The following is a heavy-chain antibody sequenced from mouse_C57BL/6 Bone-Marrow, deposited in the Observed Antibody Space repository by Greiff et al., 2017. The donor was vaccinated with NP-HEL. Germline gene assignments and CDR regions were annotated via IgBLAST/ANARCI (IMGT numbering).Heavy chain of an antibody. V-gene: IGHV1-50*01. J-gene: IGHJ3*01. D-gene: IGHD1-1*01. CDR2: IDPSDSYT. CDR1: GYTFTTYW. Sequence: VQLQQPGAELVKPGASVKLSCKASGYTFTTYWMQWVNQRPGQGLAWIGEIDPSDSYTNYNQKFKGKATLTVDTSSSTANMQLSSLTSEDSAVYYCARKAYYGRSYEFAYWGQGTLVTVSA. CDR3: ARKAYYGRSYEFAY.